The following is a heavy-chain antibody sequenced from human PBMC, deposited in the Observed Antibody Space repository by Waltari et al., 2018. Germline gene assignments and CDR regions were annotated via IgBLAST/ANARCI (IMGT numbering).Heavy chain of an antibody. V-gene: IGHV3-30*18. CDR2: ISYDGSAK. Sequence: QVQLVESGGGVVQPGTSVRLSGAASGFNFSSYGMPWVRQAPGKGLHWVAVISYDGSAKYYADSVHGRFIISRDNSENTLYLQMNSLTAEDTAVYYCAKQESGSYFEYWGQGTLVTVSS. CDR1: GFNFSSYG. D-gene: IGHD1-26*01. CDR3: AKQESGSYFEY. J-gene: IGHJ4*02.